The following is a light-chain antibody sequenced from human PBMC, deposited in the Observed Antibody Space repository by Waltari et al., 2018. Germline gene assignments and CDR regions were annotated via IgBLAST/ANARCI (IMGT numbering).Light chain of an antibody. V-gene: IGKV4-1*01. CDR3: HQHFSTPFT. CDR1: QTVLSNSNNKNY. CDR2: WAS. Sequence: DIVMTQSPDSLAVSLGERATINRKSSQTVLSNSNNKNYLTWFQQKPGQPPKVLIYWASTRESGVPDRFSGSGSGTDFTLAISSLQAEDVAIYYCHQHFSTPFTFGPGTKVELK. J-gene: IGKJ3*01.